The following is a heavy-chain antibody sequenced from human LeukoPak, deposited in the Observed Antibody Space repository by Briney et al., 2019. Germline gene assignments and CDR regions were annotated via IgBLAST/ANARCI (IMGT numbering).Heavy chain of an antibody. CDR1: GFTFSRYT. CDR2: ITSSSIYI. Sequence: GGSLRLSCAASGFTFSRYTMSWVRQAPGKGLEWVSSITSSSIYIYYADSMKGRFTISRDNSKNTLYLQMNSLRAEDTAVYYCAAPGIAVAGNWFDPWGQGTLVTVSS. V-gene: IGHV3-21*01. D-gene: IGHD6-19*01. J-gene: IGHJ5*02. CDR3: AAPGIAVAGNWFDP.